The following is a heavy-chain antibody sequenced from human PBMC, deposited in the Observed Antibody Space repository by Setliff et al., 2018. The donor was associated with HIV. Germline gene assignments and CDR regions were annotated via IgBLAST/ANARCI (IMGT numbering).Heavy chain of an antibody. CDR2: IKRKSDGGTT. J-gene: IGHJ4*02. V-gene: IGHV3-15*01. CDR3: IRVKRDLPYNPQFDY. D-gene: IGHD1-1*01. CDR1: GFTVSKAW. Sequence: GGSLRLSCAASGFTVSKAWMTWVRQAPGKGLEWVGRIKRKSDGGTTDYAAPVKGRFTISRDDSTNTLHLQMNSLKTEDTAVYYCIRVKRDLPYNPQFDYWGQGTLVTVSS.